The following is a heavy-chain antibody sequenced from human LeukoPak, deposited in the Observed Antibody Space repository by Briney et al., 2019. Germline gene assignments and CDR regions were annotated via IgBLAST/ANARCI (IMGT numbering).Heavy chain of an antibody. J-gene: IGHJ5*02. CDR1: GFLFSSYA. Sequence: PGGSLRLSCAATGFLFSSYAMSWLRQAPGKGLEWVCGISGSGGVTNYTESVKGRFTVSRDNSKNTVYLQINGLSAEDTAIYYWVEESGGNCYLGCRRDPWGQGTRVTVS. CDR2: ISGSGGVT. D-gene: IGHD2-21*02. V-gene: IGHV3-23*01. CDR3: VEESGGNCYLGCRRDP.